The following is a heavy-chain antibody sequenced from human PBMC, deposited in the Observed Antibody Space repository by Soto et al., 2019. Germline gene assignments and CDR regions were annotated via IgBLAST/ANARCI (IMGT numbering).Heavy chain of an antibody. V-gene: IGHV3-7*03. Sequence: PGGSLRLSCAASGFTFSSYWMSWVRQAPGKGLEWVANIKQDGSEKYYVDSVKGRFTISRDNAKNSLYLQMNSLRAEDTAVYYCARGHRISMIVGAVYAFDIWGQGTMVTVSS. J-gene: IGHJ3*02. CDR1: GFTFSSYW. CDR2: IKQDGSEK. D-gene: IGHD1-26*01. CDR3: ARGHRISMIVGAVYAFDI.